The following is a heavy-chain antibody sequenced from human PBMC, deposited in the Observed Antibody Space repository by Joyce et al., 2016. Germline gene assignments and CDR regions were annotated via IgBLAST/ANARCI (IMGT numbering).Heavy chain of an antibody. V-gene: IGHV5-51*01. CDR1: GYNVADDW. CDR2: IYPGDCDT. D-gene: IGHD6-6*01. CDR3: ARRGYSGSLPTGFDF. J-gene: IGHJ4*02. Sequence: EVQLVQSGAGVKKPGESLRISCKTSGYNVADDWIAWVRQMPGRGLEWMATIYPGDCDTYYSPSLKGQVTVSADKSINTAFLQWDSLKASDTALYFCARRGYSGSLPTGFDFWGQGTLVTVSS.